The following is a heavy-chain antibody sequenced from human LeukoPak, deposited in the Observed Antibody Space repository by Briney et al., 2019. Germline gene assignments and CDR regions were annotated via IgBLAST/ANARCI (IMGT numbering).Heavy chain of an antibody. D-gene: IGHD3-3*01. Sequence: SQTLSLTCAVSGGSISSGGYSWSWIRQPPGTGLEWIGYIYHSGSTYYNPSLKSRVTISVDRSKNQFSLKLSSVTAADTAVYYCARASRITTYGMDVWGQGTTVTVSS. CDR1: GGSISSGGYS. CDR2: IYHSGST. V-gene: IGHV4-30-2*01. J-gene: IGHJ6*02. CDR3: ARASRITTYGMDV.